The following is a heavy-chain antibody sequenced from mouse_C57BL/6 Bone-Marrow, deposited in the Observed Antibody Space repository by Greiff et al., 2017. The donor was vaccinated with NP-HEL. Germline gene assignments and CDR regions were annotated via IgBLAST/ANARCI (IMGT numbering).Heavy chain of an antibody. Sequence: VMLVESGPGLVQPSQSLSITCTVSGFSLTSYGVHWVRQSPGKGLEWLGEIWSGGSTDYNAAFISRLSISKDNSKSQVFFKMNSLQADETAIYYCARTYDGYNFLYYYAMDYWGQGTSVTVSS. V-gene: IGHV2-2*01. J-gene: IGHJ4*01. D-gene: IGHD2-3*01. CDR2: IWSGGST. CDR1: GFSLTSYG. CDR3: ARTYDGYNFLYYYAMDY.